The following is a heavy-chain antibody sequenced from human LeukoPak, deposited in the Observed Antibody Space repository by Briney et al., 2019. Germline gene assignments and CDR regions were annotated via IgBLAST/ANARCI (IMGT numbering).Heavy chain of an antibody. CDR1: GYTFTNLD. V-gene: IGHV1-46*01. D-gene: IGHD3-22*01. J-gene: IGHJ5*02. CDR3: ARLTADYYDSSGYSSNWFDP. Sequence: GASVKVSCKTSGYTFTNLDINWLRQAPGQGLEWMGIINPSGGSTSYAQKFQGRVTMTRDTSTSTVYMELSSLRSEDTAVYYCARLTADYYDSSGYSSNWFDPWGQGTLVTVSS. CDR2: INPSGGST.